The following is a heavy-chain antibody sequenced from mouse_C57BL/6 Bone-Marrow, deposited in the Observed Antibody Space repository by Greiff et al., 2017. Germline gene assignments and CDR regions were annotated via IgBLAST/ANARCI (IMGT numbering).Heavy chain of an antibody. J-gene: IGHJ4*01. CDR3: ARIYSNFYYAMDY. Sequence: QVQLQQPGAELVKPGASVKMSCKASGYTFTSYWITWVKQRPGQGLEWIGDIYPGSGSTNYNEKFKSKATLTVDTSSSTAYMQLSSLTSEDSAVYYWARIYSNFYYAMDYWGQGTSVTVAS. CDR1: GYTFTSYW. D-gene: IGHD2-5*01. CDR2: IYPGSGST. V-gene: IGHV1-55*01.